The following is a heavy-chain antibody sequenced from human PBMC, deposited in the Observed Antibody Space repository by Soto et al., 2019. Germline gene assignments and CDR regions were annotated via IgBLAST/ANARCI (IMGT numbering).Heavy chain of an antibody. CDR2: ISSSSSYI. V-gene: IGHV3-21*01. Sequence: GGSLRLSCAASGFTFSKYSMSWVRQAPGKGLEWVSSISSSSSYIYYVDSVKGRFTISRDNAKNSLYLQMNSLRAEDTAVYYCANDLVRGVPFWGQGTPVTVSS. CDR1: GFTFSKYS. D-gene: IGHD3-10*01. CDR3: ANDLVRGVPF. J-gene: IGHJ4*02.